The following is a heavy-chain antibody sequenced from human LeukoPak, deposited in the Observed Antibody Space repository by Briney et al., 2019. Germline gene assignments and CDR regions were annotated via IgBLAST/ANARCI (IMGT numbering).Heavy chain of an antibody. CDR1: GFTFSDYW. J-gene: IGHJ2*01. CDR3: ARYSSSWYGYFDL. Sequence: GGSLRLSCAASGFTFSDYWMHWVRQAPGRGLVWVSRINPDGSDIIYADSVKGRFTISRDNAKNTLYLQMNSLRAEDTAVYYCARYSSSWYGYFDLWGRGTLVTVSS. D-gene: IGHD6-13*01. V-gene: IGHV3-74*01. CDR2: INPDGSDI.